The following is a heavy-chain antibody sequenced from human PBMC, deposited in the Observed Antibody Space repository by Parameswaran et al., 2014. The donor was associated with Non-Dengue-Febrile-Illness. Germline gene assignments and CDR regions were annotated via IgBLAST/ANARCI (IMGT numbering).Heavy chain of an antibody. D-gene: IGHD3-3*01. V-gene: IGHV3-7*03. Sequence: RWIRQPPGKGLEWVANIKQDGSEKYYVDSVKGRFTISRDNAKNSLYLQMNSLRAEDTAVYYCARGPRFLEWLGWDYWGQGTLVTVSS. J-gene: IGHJ4*02. CDR3: ARGPRFLEWLGWDY. CDR2: IKQDGSEK.